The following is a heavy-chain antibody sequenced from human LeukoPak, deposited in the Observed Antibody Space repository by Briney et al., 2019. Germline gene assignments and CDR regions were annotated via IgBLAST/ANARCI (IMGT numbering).Heavy chain of an antibody. CDR1: GYTFTGYY. J-gene: IGHJ4*02. Sequence: ASVKVSCKASGYTFTGYYMHWVRQAPGQGLEWMGWINPNSGGTNYAHKFQGRVTMTRDTSISTAYMELSRLRSDVTAVYYCARVSVMVRGVITQLGYWGQGTLVTVSS. D-gene: IGHD3-10*01. CDR2: INPNSGGT. V-gene: IGHV1-2*07. CDR3: ARVSVMVRGVITQLGY.